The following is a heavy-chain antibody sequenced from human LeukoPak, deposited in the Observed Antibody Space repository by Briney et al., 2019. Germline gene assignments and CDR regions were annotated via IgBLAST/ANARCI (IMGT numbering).Heavy chain of an antibody. D-gene: IGHD2-21*02. V-gene: IGHV3-53*04. Sequence: GGSLRLSCAASGFTVSSNYMSWVRQAPGKGLEWVSVIYSGGSTYYADSVEGRFTISRHNSKNTLYLQMNSLRAEDTAVYYCARALAYCGGDCYYFDYWGQGTLVTVSS. CDR3: ARALAYCGGDCYYFDY. CDR1: GFTVSSNY. CDR2: IYSGGST. J-gene: IGHJ4*02.